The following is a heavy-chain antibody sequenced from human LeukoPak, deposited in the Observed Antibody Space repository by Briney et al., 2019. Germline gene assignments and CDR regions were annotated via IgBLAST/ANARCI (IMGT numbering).Heavy chain of an antibody. Sequence: GGSLRLSCVASGFTFSRHWMAWVRQAPGKGLEWVANIKKDGREIYYMDSVKGRFTISRDNAKNSLYLQMNSLRAEDTAVYYCARRGYSSGWNRFDYWGQGTLVTVSS. J-gene: IGHJ4*02. D-gene: IGHD6-25*01. V-gene: IGHV3-7*01. CDR3: ARRGYSSGWNRFDY. CDR1: GFTFSRHW. CDR2: IKKDGREI.